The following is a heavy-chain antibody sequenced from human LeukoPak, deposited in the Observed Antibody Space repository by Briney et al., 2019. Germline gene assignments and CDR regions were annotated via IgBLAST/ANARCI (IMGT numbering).Heavy chain of an antibody. CDR3: ARDMGYTYGYRLYHYGMDL. CDR1: GYTFTAHF. Sequence: ASVKVSRKASGYTFTAHFLHWVRQAPGQGLEWMGWINPNSGGPIYAQKFHGRVTMTTDTSITTAYMELTGLKSDDTAVYYCARDMGYTYGYRLYHYGMDLWGQGTTVTVSS. D-gene: IGHD5-18*01. CDR2: INPNSGGP. J-gene: IGHJ6*02. V-gene: IGHV1-2*02.